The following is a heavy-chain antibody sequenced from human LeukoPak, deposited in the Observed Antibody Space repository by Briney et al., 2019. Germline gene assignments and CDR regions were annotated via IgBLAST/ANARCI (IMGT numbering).Heavy chain of an antibody. V-gene: IGHV4-59*12. Sequence: PSETLSLTCTVSGGSITSYYWTWIRQPPGKGLEWIASGDYSGGTYYNPSLESRVAISADMSKNQISLKLTSVTGADTAVYYCAGERGEEYSSGWYKTNYFYNWGQGIRVTVSS. CDR1: GGSITSYY. D-gene: IGHD6-19*01. J-gene: IGHJ4*02. CDR2: GDYSGGT. CDR3: AGERGEEYSSGWYKTNYFYN.